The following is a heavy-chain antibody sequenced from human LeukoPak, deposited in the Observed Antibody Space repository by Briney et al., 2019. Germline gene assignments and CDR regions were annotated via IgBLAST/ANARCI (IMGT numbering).Heavy chain of an antibody. J-gene: IGHJ3*02. CDR2: IYYSGST. V-gene: IGHV4-39*07. D-gene: IGHD6-6*01. Sequence: SETLSLACTVSGGSISSSSYYWGWIRQPPGKGLEWIGSIYYSGSTYYNPSLKSRVTISVDTSKNQFSLKLSSVTAADTAVYYCAMGSSSSRGAFDIWGQGTMVTVSS. CDR3: AMGSSSSRGAFDI. CDR1: GGSISSSSYY.